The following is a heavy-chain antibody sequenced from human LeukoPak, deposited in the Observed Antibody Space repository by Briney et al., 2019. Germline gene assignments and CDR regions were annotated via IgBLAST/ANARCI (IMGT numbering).Heavy chain of an antibody. D-gene: IGHD5-24*01. J-gene: IGHJ4*02. CDR3: ARDGDGYNPPV. CDR1: GFTVSSNY. Sequence: GGSLRLSCAGSGFTVSSNYMSWVRQAPGKGLEWVSVIYSGGSTCYAGSVKGRFTISRDNSKNTLYLQMNSLRAEDTAVYYCARDGDGYNPPVWGQGTLVTVSS. V-gene: IGHV3-53*01. CDR2: IYSGGST.